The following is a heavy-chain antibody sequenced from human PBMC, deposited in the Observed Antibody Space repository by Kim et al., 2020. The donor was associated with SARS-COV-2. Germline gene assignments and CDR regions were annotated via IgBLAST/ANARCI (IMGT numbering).Heavy chain of an antibody. V-gene: IGHV6-1*01. J-gene: IGHJ4*02. CDR3: ARERDYGGNSADFDY. D-gene: IGHD4-17*01. Sequence: VSVRSRITINPDTSKNQFSLQMNSVTPEDTAVYYCARERDYGGNSADFDYWGQGTLVTVSS.